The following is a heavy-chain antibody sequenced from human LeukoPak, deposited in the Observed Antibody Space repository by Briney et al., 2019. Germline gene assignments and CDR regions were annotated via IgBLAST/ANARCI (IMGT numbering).Heavy chain of an antibody. J-gene: IGHJ4*02. CDR2: IYYSGST. CDR3: ARGVAVRWLQFPYYFDY. D-gene: IGHD5-24*01. CDR1: GGSISSSSYY. V-gene: IGHV4-61*05. Sequence: NSSETLSFTCTVSGGSISSSSYYWGWIRQPPGKGLEWIGYIYYSGSTNYNPSLKSRVTISVDTSKNQFSLKLSSVTAADTAVYYCARGVAVRWLQFPYYFDYWGQGTLVTVSS.